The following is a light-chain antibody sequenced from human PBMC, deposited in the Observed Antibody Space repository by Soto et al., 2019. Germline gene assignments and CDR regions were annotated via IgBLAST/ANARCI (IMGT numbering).Light chain of an antibody. CDR2: GAS. V-gene: IGKV3-20*01. CDR3: QQYTSWPPST. J-gene: IGKJ5*01. CDR1: QSVSSSY. Sequence: EIVLTLSPGTLALSPGERATLSCRASQSVSSSYLAWYQQKPGQAPRLLIYGASSRATGIPDRFSGSGSGTDYTLTISSLEPEDYAALSFQQYTSWPPSTFAQGTRLEIK.